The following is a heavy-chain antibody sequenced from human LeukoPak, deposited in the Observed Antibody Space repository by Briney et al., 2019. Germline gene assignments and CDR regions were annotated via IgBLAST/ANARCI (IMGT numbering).Heavy chain of an antibody. J-gene: IGHJ4*02. V-gene: IGHV3-23*01. CDR2: ILGGGGAT. CDR1: GFTFNNNA. CDR3: AKDVRGYNRPFDY. D-gene: IGHD3-10*02. Sequence: PGGSLRLSCEASGFTFNNNAMDWVRQVPGKGLEWVSGILGGGGATYYADSVKGRFTISRDNSKNTLYLQMNSLGAEDTALYYCAKDVRGYNRPFDYWGQGALVTVSS.